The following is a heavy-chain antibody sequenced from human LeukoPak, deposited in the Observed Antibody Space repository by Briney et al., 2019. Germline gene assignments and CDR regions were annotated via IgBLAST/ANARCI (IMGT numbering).Heavy chain of an antibody. D-gene: IGHD2-2*01. V-gene: IGHV4-39*01. CDR3: ARPIVVVPAATPYDAFDT. J-gene: IGHJ3*02. CDR1: GGSISSSSYY. CDR2: IYYSGST. Sequence: PSETLSLTCTVSGGSISSSSYYWGWIRQPPGKGLEWIGSIYYSGSTYYNPSLKSRVTISVDTSKNQFSLKLSSVTAADTAVYYCARPIVVVPAATPYDAFDTWGQGTMVTVSS.